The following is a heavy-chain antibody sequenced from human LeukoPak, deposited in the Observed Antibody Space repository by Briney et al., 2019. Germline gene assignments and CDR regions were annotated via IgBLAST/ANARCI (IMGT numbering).Heavy chain of an antibody. CDR3: AGPLGDTAMVP. CDR1: GFTFSSYW. J-gene: IGHJ5*02. CDR2: IKQDGSEK. V-gene: IGHV3-7*01. Sequence: PGGSLRLSCAAPGFTFSSYWMSWVRQAPGKRLEWVANIKQDGSEKYYVDSVKGRFTISRDNAKNSLYLQMNSLRAEDTAVYYRAGPLGDTAMVPWGQGTLVTVSS. D-gene: IGHD5-18*01.